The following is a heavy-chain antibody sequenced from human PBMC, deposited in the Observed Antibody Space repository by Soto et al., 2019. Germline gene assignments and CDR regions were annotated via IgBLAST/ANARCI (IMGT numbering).Heavy chain of an antibody. CDR2: IYYSGST. CDR1: GGSISSGDYY. Sequence: SETLSLTCTVSGGSISSGDYYWSWIRQPPGKGLEWIGYIYYSGSTYYNPSLKSRVTISVDTSKNQFSLKLSSVTAADTAVYYCARVACSGGSCYPDYWGQGTLVTVSS. CDR3: ARVACSGGSCYPDY. D-gene: IGHD2-15*01. V-gene: IGHV4-30-4*01. J-gene: IGHJ4*02.